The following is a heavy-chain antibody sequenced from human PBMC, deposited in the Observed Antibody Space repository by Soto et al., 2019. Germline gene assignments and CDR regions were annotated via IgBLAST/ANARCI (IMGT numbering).Heavy chain of an antibody. Sequence: SQTLSLTCAISGDSVSSNSAAWNWIRQSPSRGLEWLGRTYYRSKWYNDYAVSVKSRITINPDTSKNQFSLQLNSVTPEDTAVYYCARGTDLGYCSSTSCYPNWFDPWRQGTLVTVSS. J-gene: IGHJ5*02. CDR2: TYYRSKWYN. CDR3: ARGTDLGYCSSTSCYPNWFDP. V-gene: IGHV6-1*01. CDR1: GDSVSSNSAA. D-gene: IGHD2-2*01.